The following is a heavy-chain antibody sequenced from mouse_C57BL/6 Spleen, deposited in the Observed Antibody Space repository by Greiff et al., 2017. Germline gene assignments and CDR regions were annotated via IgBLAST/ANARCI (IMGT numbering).Heavy chain of an antibody. D-gene: IGHD1-1*01. CDR2: IDPEDGET. CDR3: AFHYYGSSYDWYFDV. V-gene: IGHV14-2*01. J-gene: IGHJ1*03. CDR1: GFNIKDYY. Sequence: EVKLEESGAELVKPGASVKLSCTASGFNIKDYYMHWVKQRTEQGLEWIGRIDPEDGETKYAPKFQGKATITADTSSNTAYLQLSSLTSEDTAVYYCAFHYYGSSYDWYFDVWGTGTTVTVSS.